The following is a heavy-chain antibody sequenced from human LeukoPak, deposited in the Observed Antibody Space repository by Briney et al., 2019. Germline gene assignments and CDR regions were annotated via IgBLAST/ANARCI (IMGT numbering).Heavy chain of an antibody. CDR3: ARGGIAGFDY. CDR2: INHSGST. J-gene: IGHJ4*02. D-gene: IGHD1-20*01. CDR1: GGSFSGHF. V-gene: IGHV4-34*01. Sequence: SETLSLTCAVYGGSFSGHFWSWIRQTPGKGLEWIGEINHSGSTNYNPSLKSRVTISVDTSKNQFSLRLTSVTAADTAVFYCARGGIAGFDYWSQGALVTVSS.